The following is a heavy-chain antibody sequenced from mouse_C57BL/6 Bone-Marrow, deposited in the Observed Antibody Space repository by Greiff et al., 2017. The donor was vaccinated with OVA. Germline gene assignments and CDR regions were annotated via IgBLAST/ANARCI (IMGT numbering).Heavy chain of an antibody. J-gene: IGHJ3*01. CDR2: IDPENGDT. D-gene: IGHD2-3*01. Sequence: VQLKESGAELVRPGASVKLSCTASGFNIKDDYMHWVKQRPEQGLEWIGWIDPENGDTEYASKFQGKATITADTSSNTAYLQLSSLTSEDTAVYYCTRYDGYYLAWFAYWGQGTLVTVSA. V-gene: IGHV14-4*01. CDR1: GFNIKDDY. CDR3: TRYDGYYLAWFAY.